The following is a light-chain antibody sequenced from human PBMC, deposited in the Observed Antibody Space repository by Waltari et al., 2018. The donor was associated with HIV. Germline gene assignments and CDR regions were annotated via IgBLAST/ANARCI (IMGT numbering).Light chain of an antibody. CDR1: SSDIAGYNY. CDR2: NGN. Sequence: QSALTQPRSVSGSPGHSVTISCAGTSSDIAGYNYVSWYQPHPGQPPKLIISNGNKRPSGVPDRFSGSTSGNTASLTISVLQAEDEADYYCCSYAGSYSFVVFGGGTKLTVL. J-gene: IGLJ2*01. CDR3: CSYAGSYSFVV. V-gene: IGLV2-11*01.